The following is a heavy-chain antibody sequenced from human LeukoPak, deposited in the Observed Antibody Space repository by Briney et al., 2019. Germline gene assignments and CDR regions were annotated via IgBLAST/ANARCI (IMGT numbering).Heavy chain of an antibody. CDR3: AKDRGNYYDAPRFDP. J-gene: IGHJ5*02. Sequence: GGSLRLSCAASGFTFSSDAMSWVRQAPGKELEWVSYISGSGGSTHYADSAKGRFTISRDNSKNTLYLQMNSLRAEDTAVYYCAKDRGNYYDAPRFDPWGQGTLVTVSS. CDR1: GFTFSSDA. D-gene: IGHD3-22*01. V-gene: IGHV3-23*01. CDR2: ISGSGGST.